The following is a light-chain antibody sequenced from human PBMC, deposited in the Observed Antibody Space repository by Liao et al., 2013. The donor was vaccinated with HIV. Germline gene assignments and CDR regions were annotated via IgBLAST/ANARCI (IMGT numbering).Light chain of an antibody. CDR2: QDS. CDR1: RLGDKF. V-gene: IGLV3-1*01. J-gene: IGLJ3*02. Sequence: SYDLTQPPSVSVSPGQTATITCSGDRLGDKFVSWYQQKPGQSPVVVIYQDSKRPSGIPERFSGSNSGNTATLTISGTQAMDEADYYCQAWDSSSWVFGGGTTLTVL. CDR3: QAWDSSSWV.